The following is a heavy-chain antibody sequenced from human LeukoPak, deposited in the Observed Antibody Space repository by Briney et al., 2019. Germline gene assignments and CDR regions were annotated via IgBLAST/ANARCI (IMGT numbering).Heavy chain of an antibody. D-gene: IGHD5/OR15-5a*01. CDR3: ARGFVYTGLDY. Sequence: GGSLRLSCAASGFTFSSYAMHWVRQAPGKGLEWVAVISYDGSNKYYADSVKGRFTISRDNSKNTLYLQMNSLRAEDTAVYYCARGFVYTGLDYWGQGTLVTVSS. J-gene: IGHJ4*02. CDR2: ISYDGSNK. V-gene: IGHV3-30*14. CDR1: GFTFSSYA.